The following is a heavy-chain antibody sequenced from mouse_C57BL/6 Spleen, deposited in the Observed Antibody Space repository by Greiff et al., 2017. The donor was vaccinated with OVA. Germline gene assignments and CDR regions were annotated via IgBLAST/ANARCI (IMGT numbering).Heavy chain of an antibody. J-gene: IGHJ1*03. CDR2: INPGSGGT. CDR3: ARAPYGSSFYWYFDV. Sequence: QVQLQQSGAELVRPGTSVKVSCKASGYAFTNYLIEWVKQRPGQGLEWIGVINPGSGGTNYNEKFKGKATLTADKSSSTAYMQLSSLTSEDSAVYFCARAPYGSSFYWYFDVWGTGTTVTVSS. CDR1: GYAFTNYL. D-gene: IGHD1-1*01. V-gene: IGHV1-54*01.